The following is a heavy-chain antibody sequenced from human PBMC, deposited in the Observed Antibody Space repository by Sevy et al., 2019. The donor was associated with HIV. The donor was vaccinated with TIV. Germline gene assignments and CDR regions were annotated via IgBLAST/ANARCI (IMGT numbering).Heavy chain of an antibody. Sequence: GGSLRLSCAASGFTVSDNYMSWVRQAPGKGLEWVSSISFSSNYIYYADSVKGRFTIFRDNAKNSVYLQMNSLRVEDTAVYYCARPYGSGSWEAFDLWGQGTLVTVSS. D-gene: IGHD3-10*01. CDR1: GFTVSDNY. J-gene: IGHJ3*01. CDR2: ISFSSNYI. CDR3: ARPYGSGSWEAFDL. V-gene: IGHV3-21*01.